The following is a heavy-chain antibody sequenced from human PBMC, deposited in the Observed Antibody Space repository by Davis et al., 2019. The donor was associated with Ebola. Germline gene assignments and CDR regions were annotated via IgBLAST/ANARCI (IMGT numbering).Heavy chain of an antibody. J-gene: IGHJ4*02. CDR1: GGSISSSSYY. CDR2: IYYSGST. V-gene: IGHV4-39*01. Sequence: PGGSLRLSCTVSGGSISSSSYYWGWIRQPPGKGLEWIGSIYYSGSTYYNPSLKSRVTISVDTSKNQFSLKLSSVTAADTAVYYCARHPPGDTAIPVDYWGQGTLVTVSS. CDR3: ARHPPGDTAIPVDY. D-gene: IGHD5-18*01.